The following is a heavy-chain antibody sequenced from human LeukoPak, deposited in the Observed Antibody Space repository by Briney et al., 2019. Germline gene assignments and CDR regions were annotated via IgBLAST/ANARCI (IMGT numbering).Heavy chain of an antibody. CDR1: GGSISSSTYY. J-gene: IGHJ4*02. CDR3: ARLGGLTMIVVVFDY. D-gene: IGHD3-22*01. CDR2: VYYSGST. Sequence: SETLSLTCTVSGGSISSSTYYWGWIRQSPGKGLEWIGTVYYSGSTYYNPSLKSRVSASVDTSKNQFSLKLNSVTAADTAAYYCARLGGLTMIVVVFDYWGQGVLVTVSS. V-gene: IGHV4-39*01.